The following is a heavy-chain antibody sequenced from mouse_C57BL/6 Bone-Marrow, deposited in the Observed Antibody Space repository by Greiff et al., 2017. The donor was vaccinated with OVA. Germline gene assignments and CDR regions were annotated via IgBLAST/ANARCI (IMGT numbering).Heavy chain of an antibody. Sequence: EVKLQESGGGLVQPGGSMKLSCVASGFTFSNYWMNWVRQSPEKGLEWVAQIRLKSDNYATHYAESVKGRLTISRDDSKSSVYLQMNNLGAEDTGIYYCTGRGDYWGQGTTLTVSS. CDR1: GFTFSNYW. CDR2: IRLKSDNYAT. CDR3: TGRGDY. J-gene: IGHJ2*01. V-gene: IGHV6-3*01.